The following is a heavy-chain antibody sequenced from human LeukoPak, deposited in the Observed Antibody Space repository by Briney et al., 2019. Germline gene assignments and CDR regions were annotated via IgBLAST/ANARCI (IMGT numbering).Heavy chain of an antibody. CDR1: GFTFSSND. Sequence: PGGSLRLSCAASGFTFSSNDMSWVRQAPGKGLQWVSTISSSGASTDYADSVKGRFTISRDNSQSTLYLQMNSLRAEDTAIYYCAKSHSYYFDYWGQGTLVTVSS. D-gene: IGHD6-6*01. V-gene: IGHV3-23*01. CDR2: ISSSGAST. CDR3: AKSHSYYFDY. J-gene: IGHJ4*02.